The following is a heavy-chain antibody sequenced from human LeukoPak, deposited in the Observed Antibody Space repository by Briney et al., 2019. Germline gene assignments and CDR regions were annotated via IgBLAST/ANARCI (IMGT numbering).Heavy chain of an antibody. V-gene: IGHV4-59*01. CDR3: ARVKSVVAATLFDY. D-gene: IGHD2-15*01. Sequence: SETLSLTCTVSGGSISSYYWSWIRQPPGKGLEWIGYIYYSGSTNYNPSLKSRVTISVDTSKNQFSLKLSSVTAADTAVYYCARVKSVVAATLFDYWGQGTLVTVSS. CDR2: IYYSGST. J-gene: IGHJ4*02. CDR1: GGSISSYY.